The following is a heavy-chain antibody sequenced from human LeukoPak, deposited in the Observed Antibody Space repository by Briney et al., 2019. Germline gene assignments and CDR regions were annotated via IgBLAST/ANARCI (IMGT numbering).Heavy chain of an antibody. D-gene: IGHD2-15*01. CDR2: INHSGST. V-gene: IGHV4-34*01. Sequence: SETLSLTCAVYGGSFSGYYWSWIRQPPGKGLEWIGEINHSGSTNYNPSLKSRVTISVDTSKNRFSLKLSSVTAADTAVYYCARGPGFVVVVIEPHWFDPWGQGTLSPSPQ. CDR3: ARGPGFVVVVIEPHWFDP. J-gene: IGHJ5*02. CDR1: GGSFSGYY.